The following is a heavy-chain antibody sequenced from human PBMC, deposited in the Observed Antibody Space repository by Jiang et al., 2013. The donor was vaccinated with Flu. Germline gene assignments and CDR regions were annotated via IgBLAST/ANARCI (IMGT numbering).Heavy chain of an antibody. D-gene: IGHD6-19*01. Sequence: SGSGLVKPSETLSLTCTVSGGSISSSSYYWGWIRQPPGKGLEWIGSIYYSGSTYYNPSLKSRVTISVDTSKNQFSLKLSSVTAADTAVYYCSSGWYGLESADYWGQGNPGHRLL. CDR2: IYYSGST. V-gene: IGHV4-39*07. CDR3: SSGWYGLESADY. CDR1: GGSISSSSYY. J-gene: IGHJ4*02.